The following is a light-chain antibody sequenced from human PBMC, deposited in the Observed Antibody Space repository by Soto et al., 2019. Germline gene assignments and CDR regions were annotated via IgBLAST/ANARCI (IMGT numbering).Light chain of an antibody. CDR3: QQYGSSPLT. V-gene: IGKV3-20*01. CDR2: GAS. Sequence: EIVLTQSPCTLSLSPGERATLSCRASQTVSSSYLAWYQQKPGQAPRLLIYGASSRATGITDRFSGSGSGTDFTLTISRLEPEDSAVYYCQQYGSSPLTFGGGTKVDI. CDR1: QTVSSSY. J-gene: IGKJ4*01.